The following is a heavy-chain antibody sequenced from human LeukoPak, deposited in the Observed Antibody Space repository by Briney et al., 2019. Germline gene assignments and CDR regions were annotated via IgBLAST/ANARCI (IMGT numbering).Heavy chain of an antibody. V-gene: IGHV3-21*01. CDR2: ISSSSSYI. CDR3: AKGAKYEYGSGSYYNVGIDY. CDR1: GFTFSSYS. D-gene: IGHD3-10*01. Sequence: GGSLRLSCAASGFTFSSYSMNWVRQAPGKGLEWVSSISSSSSYIYYADSVKGRFTISRDNAKNSLYLQMNSLRAEDTAVYYCAKGAKYEYGSGSYYNVGIDYWGQGTLVTVSS. J-gene: IGHJ4*02.